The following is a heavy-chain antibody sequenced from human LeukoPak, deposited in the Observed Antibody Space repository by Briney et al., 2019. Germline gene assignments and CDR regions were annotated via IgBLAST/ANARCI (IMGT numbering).Heavy chain of an antibody. V-gene: IGHV4-39*01. CDR2: FYYTGST. D-gene: IGHD5-12*01. Sequence: PSETLSLTCTVSGGSISSTSYYWGWIRQPPGKGLEWIGSFYYTGSTYYNPSLKSRVTMSVDTSENQFSLKLSSVTAADTAVYYCARRNTGVATGFDYWAREPWSPSPQ. J-gene: IGHJ4*02. CDR1: GGSISSTSYY. CDR3: ARRNTGVATGFDY.